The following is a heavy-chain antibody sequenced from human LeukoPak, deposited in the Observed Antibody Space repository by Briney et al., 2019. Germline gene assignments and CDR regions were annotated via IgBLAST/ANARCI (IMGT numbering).Heavy chain of an antibody. CDR2: INPNSGGT. CDR1: GYTFTGYY. Sequence: ASVKVSCKASGYTFTGYYMHWVRPAPGQGLEWMGWINPNSGGTNYAQKFQGRVTMTRDTSISTAYMELSRLRSDDTAVYYCARVPRGYCSGGSCYTPGYFKHWGQGTLVTVSS. V-gene: IGHV1-2*02. J-gene: IGHJ1*01. D-gene: IGHD2-15*01. CDR3: ARVPRGYCSGGSCYTPGYFKH.